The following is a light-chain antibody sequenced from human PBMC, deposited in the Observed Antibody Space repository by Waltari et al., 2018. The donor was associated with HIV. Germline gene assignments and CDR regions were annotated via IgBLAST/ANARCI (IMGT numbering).Light chain of an antibody. Sequence: QSALTQPASVSGSPGHSITVSCTGTSSDVGGSNFVSWYQQPPGKAPKLIISDVFKRPAGVSERFSGSRSGNTASLTVSGLQAEDEADYYCCSYAGSRTWVFGGGTALTVL. CDR2: DVF. V-gene: IGLV2-23*02. CDR1: SSDVGGSNF. J-gene: IGLJ3*02. CDR3: CSYAGSRTWV.